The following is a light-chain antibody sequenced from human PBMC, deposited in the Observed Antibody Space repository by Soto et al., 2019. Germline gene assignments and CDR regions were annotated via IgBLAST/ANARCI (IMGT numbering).Light chain of an antibody. CDR2: EVS. J-gene: IGLJ1*01. V-gene: IGLV2-23*02. Sequence: QSALTQPASVSGSPGQSITISCTGTSSDVGSYNLVSWYQQLPGKAPKLIIYEVSRRPSGVSNRFSGSESGNTASLTISGLQAEDEADYYCCSWAGSNTFYFFGTGTKLTVL. CDR1: SSDVGSYNL. CDR3: CSWAGSNTFYF.